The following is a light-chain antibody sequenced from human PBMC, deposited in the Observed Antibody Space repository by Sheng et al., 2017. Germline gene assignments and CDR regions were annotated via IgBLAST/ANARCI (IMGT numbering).Light chain of an antibody. V-gene: IGKV3-20*01. J-gene: IGKJ2*01. Sequence: EIVLTQSPVTLSVSPGERATLSCRASQSVSIDYLAWYQQKPGQVPRLLIFAASNRATGIPHRFSGSGSGTDFTLTISRLEPEDFAVYYCQQYGSPTYTFGQGTTLEIK. CDR3: QQYGSPTYT. CDR1: QSVSIDY. CDR2: AAS.